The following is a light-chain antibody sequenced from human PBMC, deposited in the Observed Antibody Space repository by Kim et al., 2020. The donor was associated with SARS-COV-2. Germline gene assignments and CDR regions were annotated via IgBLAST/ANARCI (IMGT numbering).Light chain of an antibody. Sequence: EIVLTQSPGTLSLSPGERATLSCRASQSVSSSYLAWYQQKPGQAPRLLIYGASSRATGIPDRFSGSGSGTDFTLTINRLEPEDFAVYYCQQKTTFGQGTKVDIK. CDR3: QQKTT. V-gene: IGKV3-20*01. CDR1: QSVSSSY. CDR2: GAS. J-gene: IGKJ1*01.